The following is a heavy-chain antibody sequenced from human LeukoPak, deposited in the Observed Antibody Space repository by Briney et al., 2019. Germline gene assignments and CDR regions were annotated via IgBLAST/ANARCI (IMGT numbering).Heavy chain of an antibody. CDR1: GFTFSSYS. D-gene: IGHD6-13*01. V-gene: IGHV3-21*04. CDR3: AKLHRDRIAAAGSDY. CDR2: ISSSSSYI. Sequence: GGSLRLSCAASGFTFSSYSMNWVRQAPGKGLEWVSSISSSSSYIYYADSVKGRFTISRDNAKNSLYLQMNSLRAEDTAVYYCAKLHRDRIAAAGSDYWGQGTLVTVSS. J-gene: IGHJ4*02.